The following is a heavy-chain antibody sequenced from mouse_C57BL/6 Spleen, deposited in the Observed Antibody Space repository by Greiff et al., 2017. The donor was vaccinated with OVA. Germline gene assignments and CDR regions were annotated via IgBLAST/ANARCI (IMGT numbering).Heavy chain of an antibody. V-gene: IGHV1-53*01. CDR3: ARSGDGYFWYFDV. Sequence: VQLQQPGTELVKPGASVKLSCKASGYTFTSYWMHWVKQRPGQGLEWIGNINPSNGGTNYNEKFKSQATLTVDKSSSTAYMQLSSLTSEDSAVYDCARSGDGYFWYFDVWGTGTTVTVSS. J-gene: IGHJ1*03. CDR1: GYTFTSYW. D-gene: IGHD2-3*01. CDR2: INPSNGGT.